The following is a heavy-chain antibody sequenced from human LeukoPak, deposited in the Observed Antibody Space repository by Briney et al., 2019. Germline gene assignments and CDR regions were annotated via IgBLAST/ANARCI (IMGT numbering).Heavy chain of an antibody. V-gene: IGHV3-21*01. CDR2: ISSSSSYI. Sequence: GGSLRLSCAASGFTFSSYSMNWVRQAPGKGLEWVSSISSSSSYIYYADSVKGRFTISRDNAKNSLYLQMNSLRAEDTAVYYCARVDIVVVVAAPFDYRGQGTLVTVSS. J-gene: IGHJ4*02. CDR1: GFTFSSYS. CDR3: ARVDIVVVVAAPFDY. D-gene: IGHD2-15*01.